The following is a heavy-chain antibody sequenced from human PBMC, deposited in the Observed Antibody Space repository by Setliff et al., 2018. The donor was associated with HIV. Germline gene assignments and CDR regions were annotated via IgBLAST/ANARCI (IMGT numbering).Heavy chain of an antibody. V-gene: IGHV4-39*01. J-gene: IGHJ6*03. Sequence: PSETLSLTCTVSGGSISSSSYYWGWIRQPPGKGLGWLGSIYYSGSAYYNPSLKSRVTISVDTSKNHVSLRLSSVTAADTGVYYCARHRDPPGTSWIYYYYYMDLWGEGTTVTVSS. CDR2: IYYSGSA. CDR3: ARHRDPPGTSWIYYYYYMDL. CDR1: GGSISSSSYY. D-gene: IGHD6-13*01.